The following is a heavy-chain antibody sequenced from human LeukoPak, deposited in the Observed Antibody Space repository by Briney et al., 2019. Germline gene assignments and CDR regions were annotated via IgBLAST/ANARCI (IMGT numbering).Heavy chain of an antibody. J-gene: IGHJ4*02. Sequence: SETLSLTCTVSGGFIRDSGYYWGRIRQPPGKGLEWIGTVFYSGRTYYNSSLQSRVTISVDTSKNQFSLRLSSVTPADTAIYYCARLSNDYGDYEGHYWGQGTLVTVSP. CDR3: ARLSNDYGDYEGHY. V-gene: IGHV4-39*01. D-gene: IGHD4-17*01. CDR2: VFYSGRT. CDR1: GGFIRDSGYY.